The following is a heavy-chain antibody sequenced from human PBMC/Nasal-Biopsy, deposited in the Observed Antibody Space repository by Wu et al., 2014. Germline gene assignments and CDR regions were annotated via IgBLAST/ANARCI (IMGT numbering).Heavy chain of an antibody. Sequence: LRLSCAASGFTFSNFWMHWVRQAPGKGLVWVSRINNDGSDTTYADSVKGRFIVSRDNAKNTLYLQMTSLAADDTAVYYCAKEQGPPSEVDYWGQGTLVTVSS. CDR1: GFTFSNFW. CDR3: AKEQGPPSEVDY. J-gene: IGHJ4*02. D-gene: IGHD2-2*01. CDR2: INNDGSDT. V-gene: IGHV3-74*01.